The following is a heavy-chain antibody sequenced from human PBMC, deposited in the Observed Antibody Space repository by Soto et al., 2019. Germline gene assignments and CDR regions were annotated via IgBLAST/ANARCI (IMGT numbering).Heavy chain of an antibody. V-gene: IGHV4-31*03. CDR3: AREELRYFDWLLGFDP. Sequence: TLSLTCTVSGGSISSGGYYWSWIRQHPGKGLEWIGYIYYSGSTYYNPSLKSRVTISVDTSKNQFSLKLSSVTAADTAVYYCAREELRYFDWLLGFDPWGQGTLVTVSS. J-gene: IGHJ5*02. D-gene: IGHD3-9*01. CDR1: GGSISSGGYY. CDR2: IYYSGST.